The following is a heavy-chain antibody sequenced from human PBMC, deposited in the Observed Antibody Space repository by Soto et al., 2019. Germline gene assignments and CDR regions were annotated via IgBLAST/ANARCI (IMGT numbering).Heavy chain of an antibody. Sequence: QVQLVQSGAEVKTPGASVKVSCKASGYTFATYDINWVRQAPGQGLEWMGWMNPNSDNTGYAQKFKGRLTMTRDTALSVAHMELSSLRNEDTAVYYCARSDGYNFNWLESWGQGTLGTVS. V-gene: IGHV1-8*01. CDR2: MNPNSDNT. CDR3: ARSDGYNFNWLES. CDR1: GYTFATYD. J-gene: IGHJ5*01. D-gene: IGHD2-21*01.